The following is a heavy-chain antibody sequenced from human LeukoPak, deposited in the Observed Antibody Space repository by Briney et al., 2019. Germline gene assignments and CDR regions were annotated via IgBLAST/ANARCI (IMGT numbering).Heavy chain of an antibody. D-gene: IGHD6-6*01. J-gene: IGHJ5*02. Sequence: GGSLRLTCAASGFSFSNIWMSWVRQAPGKGLEWVANIKPDGSATNYVDSVKGRFTISRDNAKNSLDLQMNSRRAEDTAVYYCARGGGSSSWGQGTLVTVSS. CDR2: IKPDGSAT. CDR3: ARGGGSSS. V-gene: IGHV3-7*01. CDR1: GFSFSNIW.